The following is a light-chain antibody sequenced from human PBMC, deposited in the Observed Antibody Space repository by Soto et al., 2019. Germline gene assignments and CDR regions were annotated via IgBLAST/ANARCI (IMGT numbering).Light chain of an antibody. CDR2: AAS. J-gene: IGKJ1*01. CDR3: EQYYSYPQT. CDR1: QGISSY. V-gene: IGKV1-8*01. Sequence: AIRVTQSPSSLSPSTGDRVTITCRAIQGISSYLAWYQQKPGKAPKLLIYAASNLQSGVPSRFSGSGSGTDFTVTVSCLQSEDFATYFFEQYYSYPQTFGQGTQVEIK.